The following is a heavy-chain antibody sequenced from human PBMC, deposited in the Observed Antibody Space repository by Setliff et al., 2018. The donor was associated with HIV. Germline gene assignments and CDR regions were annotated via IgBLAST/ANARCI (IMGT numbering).Heavy chain of an antibody. V-gene: IGHV3-64*01. Sequence: GGSLRLSCAASGFTFSSYAVHWVRQAPGKGLEYVSAISSNGGSTYYANSVKGRFTISRDNSKNTLYLQMGSLRAEDMAVYYCPRASGYAGFFYFDYWGQGTLVTVSS. CDR1: GFTFSSYA. D-gene: IGHD5-12*01. J-gene: IGHJ4*02. CDR2: ISSNGGST. CDR3: PRASGYAGFFYFDY.